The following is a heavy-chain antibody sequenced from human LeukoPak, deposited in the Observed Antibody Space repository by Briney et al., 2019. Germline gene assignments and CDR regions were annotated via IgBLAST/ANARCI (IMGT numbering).Heavy chain of an antibody. Sequence: GGSLRLSCAASGFTFSSYGMHWVRQAPGKGLEWVAVISYDGSNKYYADSVKGRFTISRDNSKNTLYLQMNSLRAEDTAVYYCAKGLQQYQLLPITYPFRYYYYGMDVWGQGTTATVSS. D-gene: IGHD2-2*01. CDR1: GFTFSSYG. CDR2: ISYDGSNK. J-gene: IGHJ6*02. CDR3: AKGLQQYQLLPITYPFRYYYYGMDV. V-gene: IGHV3-30*18.